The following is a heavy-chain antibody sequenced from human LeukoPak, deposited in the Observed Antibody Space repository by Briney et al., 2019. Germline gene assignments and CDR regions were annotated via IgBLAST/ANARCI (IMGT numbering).Heavy chain of an antibody. CDR3: ARRAYYYDSSGYYYPGYPFDI. CDR2: IYYSGST. CDR1: GGSISSSSYY. V-gene: IGHV4-39*01. D-gene: IGHD3-22*01. Sequence: SETLSLTXTVSGGSISSSSYYWGRIRQPPGKGLEWIGSIYYSGSTYYNPSLKSRVTISVDTSKNQFSLKLSSVTAADTAVYYCARRAYYYDSSGYYYPGYPFDIWGQGTMVTVSS. J-gene: IGHJ3*02.